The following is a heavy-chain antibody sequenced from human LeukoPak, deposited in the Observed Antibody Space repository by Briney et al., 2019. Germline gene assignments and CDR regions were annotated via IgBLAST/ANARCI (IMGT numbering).Heavy chain of an antibody. J-gene: IGHJ4*02. CDR1: GFIFSSYD. CDR2: ISNDGNNK. D-gene: IGHD2-8*01. CDR3: AKDGLMRFFDY. V-gene: IGHV3-30*18. Sequence: GGSLRLSCAASGFIFSSYDMYWVRQAPGKGLEWVAVISNDGNNKQYADSVKGRFTISRDNSKNTLYLQMNSMRADDTAVYHCAKDGLMRFFDYWGQGTLVTVSS.